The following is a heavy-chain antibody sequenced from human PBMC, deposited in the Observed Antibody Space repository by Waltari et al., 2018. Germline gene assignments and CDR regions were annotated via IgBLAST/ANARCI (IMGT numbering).Heavy chain of an antibody. Sequence: QLQLQESGPGLVKSSETLSLTCIVSGGSISSSSFYWGWIRQPPGKGLEWIGSIYYSGSTNYNPSLKSRVTISVDSSKNHFSLKLSSVTAADTAVYYCARTTDDSREFDYWGQGTLVTVSS. CDR3: ARTTDDSREFDY. CDR1: GGSISSSSFY. CDR2: IYYSGST. V-gene: IGHV4-39*07. D-gene: IGHD3-22*01. J-gene: IGHJ4*02.